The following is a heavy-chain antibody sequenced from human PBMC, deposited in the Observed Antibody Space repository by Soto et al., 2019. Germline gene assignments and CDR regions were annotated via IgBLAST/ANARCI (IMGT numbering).Heavy chain of an antibody. CDR1: GYTFTTYY. J-gene: IGHJ4*02. Sequence: QVQLVQSGAEVKKPGASVKVSCKASGYTFTTYYMHWVRQAPGQGLEWMGIINPGGATTNYAQKFQGRVTMIRDTSTSTVYMELRSLRSEDTAVYYCARGPSFYYDSSGYYRPEFDHWGLGTLVTVSS. D-gene: IGHD3-22*01. CDR3: ARGPSFYYDSSGYYRPEFDH. CDR2: INPGGATT. V-gene: IGHV1-46*01.